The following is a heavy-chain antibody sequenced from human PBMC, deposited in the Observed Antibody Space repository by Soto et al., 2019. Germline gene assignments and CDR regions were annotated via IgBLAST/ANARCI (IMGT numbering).Heavy chain of an antibody. D-gene: IGHD3-22*01. V-gene: IGHV4-31*03. CDR1: GGSISSGGYY. J-gene: IGHJ4*02. CDR2: IYYSGST. CDR3: ARDGDDSSGYYPTIDY. Sequence: SETLSLTCTVSGGSISSGGYYWSWIRQHPGKGLEWIGYIYYSGSTYYNPSLKSRVTISVDTSKNQFSLKLSSVTAADTAVYYCARDGDDSSGYYPTIDYWGQGTLVTVSS.